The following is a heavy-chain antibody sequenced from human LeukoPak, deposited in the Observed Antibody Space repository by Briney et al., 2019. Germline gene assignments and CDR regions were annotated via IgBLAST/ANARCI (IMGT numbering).Heavy chain of an antibody. V-gene: IGHV1-18*01. CDR2: ISAYNGNT. CDR1: GYTFTSYG. Sequence: ASVKVSCKASGYTFTSYGLSWVRQAPGQGLEWMGWISAYNGNTNYAQKLQDRVTMTTDKSTSTAYMELRSLRSDDTAVYYCARDRDYCSSTSCYADNWFDPWGQGSLVTVSS. J-gene: IGHJ5*02. D-gene: IGHD2-2*01. CDR3: ARDRDYCSSTSCYADNWFDP.